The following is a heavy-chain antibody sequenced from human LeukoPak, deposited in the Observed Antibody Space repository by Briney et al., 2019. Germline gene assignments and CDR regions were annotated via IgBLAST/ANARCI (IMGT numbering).Heavy chain of an antibody. CDR2: IYTSGST. V-gene: IGHV4-61*02. J-gene: IGHJ6*03. D-gene: IGHD3-10*01. CDR1: GGSISNEIYY. CDR3: ARTTMVRGTYYMDV. Sequence: PSETLSLTCTVSGGSISNEIYYWSWIRQPAGKAPEWIGRIYTSGSTNFNPSLKSRVTISVDTSKNQFSLKLSSVTAADTAVYYCARTTMVRGTYYMDVWGKGTTVTISS.